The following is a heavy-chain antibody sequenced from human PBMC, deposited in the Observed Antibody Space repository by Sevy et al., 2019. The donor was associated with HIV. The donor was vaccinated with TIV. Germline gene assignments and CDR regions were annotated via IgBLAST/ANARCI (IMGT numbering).Heavy chain of an antibody. V-gene: IGHV1-2*02. D-gene: IGHD1-26*01. CDR3: ARAIVLAYYFDY. Sequence: ASVKVSCKASGYTFTGYYMHWVRQAPGQGLEWMGWINPNSGGTNYAQKFQGRVTMTRDKSISTAYMELSRLRSDDTAVYYCARAIVLAYYFDYWGQGTLVTVSS. CDR1: GYTFTGYY. J-gene: IGHJ4*02. CDR2: INPNSGGT.